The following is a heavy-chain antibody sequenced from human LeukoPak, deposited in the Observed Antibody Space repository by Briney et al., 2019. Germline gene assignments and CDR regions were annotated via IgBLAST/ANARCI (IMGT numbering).Heavy chain of an antibody. V-gene: IGHV4-4*07. CDR2: IYTSGST. D-gene: IGHD3-10*01. J-gene: IGHJ4*02. CDR3: ARSYYYGSGSYYNPDFFYCFDY. CDR1: GGSISSYY. Sequence: SETLSLTCTVSGGSISSYYWSWIRQPAGKGLEWIGRIYTSGSTNYNPSLKSRVTMSVDTSKNQFSLKLSSVTAADTAVYYWARSYYYGSGSYYNPDFFYCFDYWGQGTLVTVSA.